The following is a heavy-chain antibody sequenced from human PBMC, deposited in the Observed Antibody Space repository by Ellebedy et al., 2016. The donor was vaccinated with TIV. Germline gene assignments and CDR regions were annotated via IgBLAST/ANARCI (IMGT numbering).Heavy chain of an antibody. CDR1: GFTFSPYA. D-gene: IGHD3-10*02. CDR3: ARNVPHP. J-gene: IGHJ5*02. Sequence: PGGSLRLSCAASGFTFSPYAMSWVRQAPGTGLEWVSLIYSNGDTRYADSVKGRFTISRDNSKNTLHLQMNSLRAEDTAVYYCARNVPHPWGQGTLVTVAS. V-gene: IGHV3-66*01. CDR2: IYSNGDT.